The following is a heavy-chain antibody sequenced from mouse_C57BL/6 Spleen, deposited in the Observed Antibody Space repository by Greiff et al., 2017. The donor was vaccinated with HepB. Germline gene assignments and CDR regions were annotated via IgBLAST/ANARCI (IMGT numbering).Heavy chain of an antibody. CDR3: ARYGSSLGYAMDY. Sequence: EVQLQESGGGLVKPGGSLKLSCAASGFTFSDYGMHWVRQAPEKGLEWVAYISRGSSTIYYADTVKGRFTISRDNATNTLFLQLTSLRSEDTAMYYCARYGSSLGYAMDYWGQGTSVTVSS. J-gene: IGHJ4*01. V-gene: IGHV5-17*01. D-gene: IGHD1-1*01. CDR2: ISRGSSTI. CDR1: GFTFSDYG.